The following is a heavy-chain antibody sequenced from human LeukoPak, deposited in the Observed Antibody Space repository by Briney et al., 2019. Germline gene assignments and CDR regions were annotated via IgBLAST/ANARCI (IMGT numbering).Heavy chain of an antibody. CDR1: GYTFTSYG. Sequence: ASVKVSCKAYGYTFTSYGISWVRQAPGQGLEWMGWISAYNGNTNYAQKLQGRVTMTTDTSTSKAYMELRSLRSDDTAVYYCARDRVAAAGTRSQNWFDPWGQGTLVTVSS. D-gene: IGHD6-13*01. J-gene: IGHJ5*02. CDR3: ARDRVAAAGTRSQNWFDP. CDR2: ISAYNGNT. V-gene: IGHV1-18*01.